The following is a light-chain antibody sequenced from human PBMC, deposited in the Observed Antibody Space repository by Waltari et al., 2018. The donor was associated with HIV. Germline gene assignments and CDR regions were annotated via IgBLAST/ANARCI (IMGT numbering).Light chain of an antibody. V-gene: IGLV2-8*01. CDR3: TSYAGSGEYV. CDR2: EGS. Sequence: QSALTQPPSASGSPGPSVTISCTGTSSDVGGYDYVPWDQHHPGKVPRLIMYEGSKRPSGVPDRFSGFKSGNTASLTVSGLQAEDEADYYCTSYAGSGEYVFGTGTKVTVL. CDR1: SSDVGGYDY. J-gene: IGLJ1*01.